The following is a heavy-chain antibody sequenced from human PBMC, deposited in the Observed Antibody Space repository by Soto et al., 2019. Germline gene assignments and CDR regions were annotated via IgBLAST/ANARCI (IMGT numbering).Heavy chain of an antibody. CDR1: GFTFSSYA. J-gene: IGHJ4*02. V-gene: IGHV3-23*01. CDR3: AKDPLDESSGIHDY. Sequence: EVQLLESGGGLVQPGGSLRLSCAASGFTFSSYAMSWVRQAPGKGLEWVSAISGSGGNTYYADSVKGRFTISRDNSKNTLYLQMNSLRAEDTAVYYCAKDPLDESSGIHDYWGQGTLVTVSS. CDR2: ISGSGGNT. D-gene: IGHD3-10*01.